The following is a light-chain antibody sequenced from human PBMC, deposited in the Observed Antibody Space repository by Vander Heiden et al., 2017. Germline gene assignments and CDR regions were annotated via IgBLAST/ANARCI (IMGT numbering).Light chain of an antibody. CDR2: AAS. CDR1: QSISNY. J-gene: IGKJ1*01. V-gene: IGKV1-27*01. Sequence: DIQSDQSPSSLSASVGDRVSITVRASQSISNYLAWYQQKPGKVPKLLIYAASTLQSGVPSRFSGSGSGTDFTLTISSLQPEDVATYYCQKYNSAPWTFGQGTKVEIK. CDR3: QKYNSAPWT.